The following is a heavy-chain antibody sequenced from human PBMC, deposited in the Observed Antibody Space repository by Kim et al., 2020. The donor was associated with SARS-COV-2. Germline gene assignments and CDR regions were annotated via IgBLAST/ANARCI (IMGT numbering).Heavy chain of an antibody. CDR2: ISGSGGST. D-gene: IGHD3-9*01. V-gene: IGHV3-23*01. Sequence: GGSLRLSCAASGFTFSSYAMSWVRQAPGKGLEWVSAISGSGGSTYYADSVKGRFTISRDNSNNTLYLQMNSLRAEDTAVYYCAKPDGLFDAFDIWGQGTMVTVSS. CDR3: AKPDGLFDAFDI. J-gene: IGHJ3*02. CDR1: GFTFSSYA.